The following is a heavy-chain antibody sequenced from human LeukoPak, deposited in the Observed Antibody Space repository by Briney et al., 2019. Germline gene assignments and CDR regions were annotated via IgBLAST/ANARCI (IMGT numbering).Heavy chain of an antibody. CDR2: IYYSGST. CDR1: GGSISSGDYY. V-gene: IGHV4-30-4*08. J-gene: IGHJ4*02. CDR3: ARAKTENSSPVAVFDY. Sequence: SETLSLTCTVSGGSISSGDYYWSWIRQPPGKGLEWIGYIYYSGSTYYNPSLKSRVTISVDTSKNQFSLKLSSVTAADTAVYYCARAKTENSSPVAVFDYWGQGTLVTVSS. D-gene: IGHD6-13*01.